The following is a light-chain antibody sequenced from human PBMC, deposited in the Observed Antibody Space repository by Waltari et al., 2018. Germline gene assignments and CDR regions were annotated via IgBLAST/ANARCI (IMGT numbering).Light chain of an antibody. CDR2: AAS. Sequence: QMTQSPSSLSPSVGDRVTITCRASQGISSWLAWYQQKLGKATKLLIYAASSLQIGVPSRVSGSGAGTDFTLTISSLQPEDFATYDGQQANSFPPTFGQGTKLEIK. V-gene: IGKV1D-12*01. J-gene: IGKJ2*01. CDR3: QQANSFPPT. CDR1: QGISSW.